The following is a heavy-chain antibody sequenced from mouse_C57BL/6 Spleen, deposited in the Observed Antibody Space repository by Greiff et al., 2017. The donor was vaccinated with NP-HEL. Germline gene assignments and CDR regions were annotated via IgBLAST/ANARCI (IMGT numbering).Heavy chain of an antibody. CDR2: FYPGSGSI. Sequence: QVQLKESGAELVKPGASVKLSCKASGYTFTEYTIHWVKQRSGQGLEWIGWFYPGSGSIKYNEKFKDKATLTADKSSSTVYMELSRLTSEDSAVYCCARHELAYYSNYYYFDYWGQGTTLTVSS. J-gene: IGHJ2*01. V-gene: IGHV1-62-2*01. CDR3: ARHELAYYSNYYYFDY. D-gene: IGHD2-5*01. CDR1: GYTFTEYT.